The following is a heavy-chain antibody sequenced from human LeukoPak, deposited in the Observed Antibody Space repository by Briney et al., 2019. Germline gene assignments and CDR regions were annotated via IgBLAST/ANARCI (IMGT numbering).Heavy chain of an antibody. V-gene: IGHV1-3*01. J-gene: IGHJ5*02. CDR1: GYTFTSYA. Sequence: ASVKVSCKASGYTFTSYAMHWVRQAPGQRLEWMGWINAGNGNTKYSQKFQGRVTITRDTSASTAYMELSSLRSEDTAVYYCARDHDIVVVPAADPTWFDPWGQGTLVTVSS. CDR2: INAGNGNT. CDR3: ARDHDIVVVPAADPTWFDP. D-gene: IGHD2-2*01.